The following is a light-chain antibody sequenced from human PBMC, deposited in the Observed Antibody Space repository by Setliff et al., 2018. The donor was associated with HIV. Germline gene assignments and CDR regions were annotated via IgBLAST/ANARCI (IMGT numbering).Light chain of an antibody. CDR3: AAWDATLNGPL. J-gene: IGLJ2*01. V-gene: IGLV1-44*01. CDR2: SNN. Sequence: QSALTQPPSASGTPGQRVTISCSGSTSNIGSNTVNWYQQLPGTAPKLLMYSNNQRPSGVPDRFSGSKSGTSASLAISGLQSEDEADFYCAAWDATLNGPLFGGGTK. CDR1: TSNIGSNT.